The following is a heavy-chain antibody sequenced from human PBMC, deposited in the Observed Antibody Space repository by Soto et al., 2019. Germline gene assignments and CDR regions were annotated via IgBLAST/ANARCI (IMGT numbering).Heavy chain of an antibody. CDR3: AKDRFYSSGWLYYFDY. CDR1: GFTFSSYA. J-gene: IGHJ4*02. Sequence: GGSLRLSCAASGFTFSSYAMSWVRQAPGKGLEWVSAISGSGGSTYYADSVKGRFTISRDNSKNTLYLQMNSLRAEDTAVYYYAKDRFYSSGWLYYFDYWGQGTLVTV. CDR2: ISGSGGST. D-gene: IGHD6-19*01. V-gene: IGHV3-23*01.